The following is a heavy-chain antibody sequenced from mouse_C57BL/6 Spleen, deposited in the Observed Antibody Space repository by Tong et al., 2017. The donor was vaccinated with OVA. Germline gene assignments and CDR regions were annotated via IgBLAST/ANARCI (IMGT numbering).Heavy chain of an antibody. D-gene: IGHD3-2*02. J-gene: IGHJ3*01. CDR3: ARMQLRLPWFAY. CDR2: INPNNGGT. V-gene: IGHV1-26*01. CDR1: GYTFTDYY. Sequence: EVQLQQSGPELVKPGASVKISCKASGYTFTDYYMNWVKQSHGKSLEWIGDINPNNGGTSYNQKFKGKATLTVDKSSSTAYMELRSLTSEDSAVYYCARMQLRLPWFAYWGQGTLVTVSA.